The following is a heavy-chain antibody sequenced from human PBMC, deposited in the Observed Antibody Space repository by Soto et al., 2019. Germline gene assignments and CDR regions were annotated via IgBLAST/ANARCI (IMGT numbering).Heavy chain of an antibody. CDR2: IYYSGST. CDR3: ASDLYYYDGRGYYY. V-gene: IGHV4-59*01. CDR1: GGSISSYY. D-gene: IGHD3-22*01. J-gene: IGHJ4*02. Sequence: SETLSLTCTVSGGSISSYYWSWIRQPPGKGLEWIGYIYYSGSTNYNPSLKSRVTISVDTSKNQFSLKLSSVTAADTAFYYCASDLYYYDGRGYYYWGQGTLVPASP.